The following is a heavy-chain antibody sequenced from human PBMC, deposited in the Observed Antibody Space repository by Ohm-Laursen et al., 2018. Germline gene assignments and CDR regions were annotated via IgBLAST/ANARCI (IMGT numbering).Heavy chain of an antibody. Sequence: SLRLSCSASGFTFSSYGMHWVRQAPGKGLEWMTGISSDGNNQYYLDSVKGRFTISRDNPKNTLYLQMNSLRAEDTAVYYCAKDFGGTREGGMDVWGQGTTVTVSS. CDR2: ISSDGNNQ. CDR1: GFTFSSYG. D-gene: IGHD1-26*01. J-gene: IGHJ6*02. V-gene: IGHV3-30*18. CDR3: AKDFGGTREGGMDV.